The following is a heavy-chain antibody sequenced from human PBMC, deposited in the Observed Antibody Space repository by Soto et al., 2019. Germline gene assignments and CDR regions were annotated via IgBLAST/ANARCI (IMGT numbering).Heavy chain of an antibody. CDR2: INHSGST. V-gene: IGHV4-34*01. CDR1: GGSFSGYY. CDR3: ARGRKMTTVTTRFDY. J-gene: IGHJ4*02. D-gene: IGHD4-4*01. Sequence: SETLSLTCAVYGGSFSGYYWSWIRQPPGKGLEWIGEINHSGSTNYNPSLKSRVTISVDTSKNQFSLKLSSVTAADTAVYYCARGRKMTTVTTRFDYWGQGTLVTVSS.